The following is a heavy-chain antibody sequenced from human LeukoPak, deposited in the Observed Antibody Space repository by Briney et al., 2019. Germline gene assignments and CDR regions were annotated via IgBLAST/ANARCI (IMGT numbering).Heavy chain of an antibody. CDR1: GGSISSYY. D-gene: IGHD5-18*01. J-gene: IGHJ4*02. Sequence: SETLSLTCTVSGGSISSYYCSWIRQSPGKGLEWIGYIYFSGSSNSHPSLRSRVTISVDTYKNQFSLKLTSVTAADTAVYYCAGGGYTYGPFDYWGQGTLVTVSS. CDR2: IYFSGSS. CDR3: AGGGYTYGPFDY. V-gene: IGHV4-59*01.